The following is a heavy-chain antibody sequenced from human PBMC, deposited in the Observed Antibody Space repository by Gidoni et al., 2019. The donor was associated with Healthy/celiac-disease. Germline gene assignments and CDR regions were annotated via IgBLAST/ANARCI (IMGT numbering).Heavy chain of an antibody. CDR1: GYSFTSYW. V-gene: IGHV5-51*01. D-gene: IGHD6-13*01. CDR2: IYPGDSDT. Sequence: EVQLVQSGAEVKKPGESLKISCKGSGYSFTSYWLGWVRQMPEKGLEWMGIIYPGDSDTRYSPSFQGQVTISADKSISTAYLQWSSLKASDTAMYYCARHGLSSSSWTRGGGFDYWGQGTLVTVSS. J-gene: IGHJ4*02. CDR3: ARHGLSSSSWTRGGGFDY.